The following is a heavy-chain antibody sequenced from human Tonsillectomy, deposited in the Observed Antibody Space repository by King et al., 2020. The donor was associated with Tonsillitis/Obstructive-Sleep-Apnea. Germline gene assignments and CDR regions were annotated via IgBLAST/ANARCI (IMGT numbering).Heavy chain of an antibody. V-gene: IGHV4-59*01. CDR3: VRVASGNFLSYFDY. CDR2: VYFSGVT. Sequence: VQLQESGPGLVKPSETLSLTCSVSGDIMNYYWSCIRLSPGKGLEWIGYVYFSGVTKYHPSPKSRVTISVDTSKNPFSLKLKSVTAADTAVYYCVRVASGNFLSYFDYWGQGTLVTVSS. J-gene: IGHJ4*02. CDR1: GDIMNYY. D-gene: IGHD1-26*01.